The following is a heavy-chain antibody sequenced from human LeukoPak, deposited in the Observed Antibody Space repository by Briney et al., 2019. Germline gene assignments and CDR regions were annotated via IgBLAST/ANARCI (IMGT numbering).Heavy chain of an antibody. CDR1: AFTFSRYV. D-gene: IGHD6-19*01. Sequence: GGSLRLSCVGSAFTFSRYVMNWVRQAPGKGLECISTITTAGGTTYYTDSVKGRFTISRDNSKDTLYLQMDSLRAEDTAVYYCAKSLLQWDAFDLWGQGTVVTVSS. V-gene: IGHV3-23*01. CDR3: AKSLLQWDAFDL. CDR2: ITTAGGTT. J-gene: IGHJ3*01.